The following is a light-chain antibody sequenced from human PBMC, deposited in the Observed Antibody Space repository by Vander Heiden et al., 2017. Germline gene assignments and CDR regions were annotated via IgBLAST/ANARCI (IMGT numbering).Light chain of an antibody. Sequence: DIQMTQSPSSLSASVGDRVTITCQASQDISNYLNWYQQKPGKAPKLLIYDASNLETGVPSRFSGSGSATDFTFTISILHPEDLATYYCQQDDNLPCTFGQGTKVEIK. V-gene: IGKV1-33*01. CDR3: QQDDNLPCT. CDR1: QDISNY. J-gene: IGKJ2*02. CDR2: DAS.